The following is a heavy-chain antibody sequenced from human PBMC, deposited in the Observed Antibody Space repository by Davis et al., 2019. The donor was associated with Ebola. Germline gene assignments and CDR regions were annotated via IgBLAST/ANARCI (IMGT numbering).Heavy chain of an antibody. V-gene: IGHV3-66*02. Sequence: GGSLRLSCAASGLIFSSYWMSWVRQAPGKGLEWVSVIYSGGSTYYADSVKGRFTISRDNSKNTLYLQMSSLRAEDTAVYYCVKGPRVYSSSSLVYWGQGTLVTVSS. CDR2: IYSGGST. J-gene: IGHJ4*02. CDR1: GLIFSSYW. CDR3: VKGPRVYSSSSLVY. D-gene: IGHD6-6*01.